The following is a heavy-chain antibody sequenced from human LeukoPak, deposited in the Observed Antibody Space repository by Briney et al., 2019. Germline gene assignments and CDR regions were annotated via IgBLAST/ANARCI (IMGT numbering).Heavy chain of an antibody. V-gene: IGHV4-59*08. CDR3: ARRGGVTFFDY. D-gene: IGHD2-8*01. CDR2: IYYRGST. J-gene: IGHJ4*02. CDR1: GGSISSNY. Sequence: SETLSLTCTASGGSISSNYWSWIRQSPGKGLEWIGYIYYRGSTDYNPSLKSRVTISVDTSKNQFSLKLTSVTAADTAVYYCARRGGVTFFDYWGQGTLVTVSS.